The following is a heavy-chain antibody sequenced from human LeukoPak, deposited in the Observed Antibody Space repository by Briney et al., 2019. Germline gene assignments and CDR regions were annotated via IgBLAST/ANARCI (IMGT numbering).Heavy chain of an antibody. J-gene: IGHJ6*02. Sequence: GRSLRLSCAASGFTFSSYAMHWVRQAPGKGLEWGAVISYDGSNKYYADSVKGRFTISRDNSKDTLYLQMNSLRSENTAVYYCARLSRSFNQPYYYYCYGMDVWGQGTTVTVSS. CDR3: ARLSRSFNQPYYYYCYGMDV. D-gene: IGHD2-2*01. CDR2: ISYDGSNK. V-gene: IGHV3-30*04. CDR1: GFTFSSYA.